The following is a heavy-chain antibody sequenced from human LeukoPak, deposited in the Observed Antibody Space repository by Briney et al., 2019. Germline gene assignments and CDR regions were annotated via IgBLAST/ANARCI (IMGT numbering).Heavy chain of an antibody. J-gene: IGHJ5*02. D-gene: IGHD2-2*01. Sequence: ASVKVSCKASGYTFTGYYMHWVRQAPGQGLEWMGRINPNSGGTNYAQKFQGRVTITADESTSTAYMELSSLRSEDTAVYYCASNIVVVPAARHNWFDPWGQGTLVTVSS. CDR1: GYTFTGYY. CDR3: ASNIVVVPAARHNWFDP. V-gene: IGHV1-2*06. CDR2: INPNSGGT.